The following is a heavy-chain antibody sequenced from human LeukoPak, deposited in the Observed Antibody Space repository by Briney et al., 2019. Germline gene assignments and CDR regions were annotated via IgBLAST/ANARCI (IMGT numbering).Heavy chain of an antibody. CDR1: GFTFSSYS. D-gene: IGHD6-13*01. Sequence: GGSLRLSCAASGFTFSSYSMNWVRQAPGKGLEWVSSISSSSNYIYYVDSVKGRFTISRDNAKNSLYLQMNSLRAEDTAVYYCAKDIQQLVSIYYFDYWGQGTLVTVSS. CDR3: AKDIQQLVSIYYFDY. CDR2: ISSSSNYI. J-gene: IGHJ4*02. V-gene: IGHV3-21*01.